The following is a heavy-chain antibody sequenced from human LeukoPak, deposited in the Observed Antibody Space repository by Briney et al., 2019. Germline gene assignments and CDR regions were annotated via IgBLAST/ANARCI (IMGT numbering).Heavy chain of an antibody. V-gene: IGHV4-59*01. CDR1: GGSISSYY. J-gene: IGHJ4*02. Sequence: PSETLSLTCAVSGGSISSYYWSWIRQPPGKGLEWIGYIYYSGTTNYNPSLKSRVTISVDTSKNQFSLKLSSVTAADTAVYYCARGVYIAAAQYGYWGQGTLVSVSS. CDR3: ARGVYIAAAQYGY. D-gene: IGHD6-13*01. CDR2: IYYSGTT.